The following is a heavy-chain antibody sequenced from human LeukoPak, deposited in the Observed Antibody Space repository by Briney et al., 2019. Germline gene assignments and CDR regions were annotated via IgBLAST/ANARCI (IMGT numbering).Heavy chain of an antibody. V-gene: IGHV4-59*01. CDR2: ISYTGST. D-gene: IGHD3-10*01. J-gene: IGHJ4*02. Sequence: SETLSLTCTVSGGSISRYYWSWIRQPPGKGLEWIGYISYTGSTTYNSSLKSRVTISLDTSQNQFSLKLTSVTPADTAVYYCASTAKYYYGSETYYFFDYWGQGTLVTVSS. CDR3: ASTAKYYYGSETYYFFDY. CDR1: GGSISRYY.